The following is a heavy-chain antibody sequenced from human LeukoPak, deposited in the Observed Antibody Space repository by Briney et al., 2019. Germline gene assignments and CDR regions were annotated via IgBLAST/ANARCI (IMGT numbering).Heavy chain of an antibody. D-gene: IGHD5-18*01. Sequence: GESLKISCKGSGYSFTSYWIGWVRQMPGKGLEWMGIIYPGDSDTRYSPSFQGQVTISADKSISTAYLQWSSLKASDTAMYYCAIGVDGYSYGQDYSDYWGQGTLVTVSS. J-gene: IGHJ4*02. CDR2: IYPGDSDT. V-gene: IGHV5-51*01. CDR1: GYSFTSYW. CDR3: AIGVDGYSYGQDYSDY.